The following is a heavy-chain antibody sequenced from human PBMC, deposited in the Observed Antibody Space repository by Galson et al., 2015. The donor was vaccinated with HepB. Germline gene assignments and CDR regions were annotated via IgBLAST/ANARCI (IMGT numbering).Heavy chain of an antibody. Sequence: SLRLSCAASGFTLSSYAIHWVRQAPGKGLEWVAVISYDGSNKYYADSVKGRFTISRDNSKNTLYLQMNSLRPEDTAVYYCARENKHIVVVTGLDYWGQGTLVTVSS. V-gene: IGHV3-30-3*01. CDR3: ARENKHIVVVTGLDY. CDR1: GFTLSSYA. CDR2: ISYDGSNK. J-gene: IGHJ4*02. D-gene: IGHD2-21*02.